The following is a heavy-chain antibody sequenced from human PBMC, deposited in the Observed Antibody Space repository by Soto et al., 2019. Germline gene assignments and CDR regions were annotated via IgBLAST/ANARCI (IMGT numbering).Heavy chain of an antibody. CDR1: GFTFSSYG. Sequence: QVQLVESGGGVVQPGRSLRLSCAASGFTFSSYGMHWVRQAPGKGLEWVAVIWYDGSNKYYADSEKGRFTISRDNSKNTLYLQMNSLRAEDTSVYYCARGEVPAAIYYYYGMDVWGQGTTVTVSS. D-gene: IGHD2-2*02. CDR3: ARGEVPAAIYYYYGMDV. CDR2: IWYDGSNK. V-gene: IGHV3-33*01. J-gene: IGHJ6*02.